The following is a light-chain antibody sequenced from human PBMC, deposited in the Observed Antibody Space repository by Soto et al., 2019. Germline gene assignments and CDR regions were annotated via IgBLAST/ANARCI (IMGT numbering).Light chain of an antibody. CDR2: DVS. CDR3: QQLNSYPIT. J-gene: IGKJ5*01. CDR1: QSISSW. Sequence: DIQMTQSPSTLSASVGDRVTITCRASQSISSWLAWYQQKPGKAPNLLIYDVSSLESGVPSRFSGSGSGTDFTLTISSLQPEDFATYYCQQLNSYPITFGQGTRLEIK. V-gene: IGKV1-5*01.